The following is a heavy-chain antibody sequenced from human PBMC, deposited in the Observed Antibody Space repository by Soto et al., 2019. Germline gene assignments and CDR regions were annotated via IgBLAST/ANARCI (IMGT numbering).Heavy chain of an antibody. D-gene: IGHD3-10*01. CDR3: ARRVIGSSRAFDI. V-gene: IGHV3-23*01. CDR2: ISDGGDLT. J-gene: IGHJ3*02. Sequence: LRLSFAASGFAFSSHPMSWVRQAPEKGLEWVAGISDGGDLTYNADSVRGRFTISRDNSRNTLYLQMNSLRAEDTAVYYCARRVIGSSRAFDIWGQGTMVTVSS. CDR1: GFAFSSHP.